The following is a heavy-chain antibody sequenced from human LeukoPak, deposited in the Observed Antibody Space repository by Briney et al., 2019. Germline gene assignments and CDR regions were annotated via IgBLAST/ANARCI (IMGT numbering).Heavy chain of an antibody. CDR3: AKEPRGAIYYYGMDV. J-gene: IGHJ6*02. CDR1: GFTFDDYA. Sequence: PLRLSCAASGFTFDDYAMHWLPPAPGKGLEWVSGLSWSSGSIGPAAPVKGRFTTSRDNAKNSLYLQMNSLRAEDTALYYCAKEPRGAIYYYGMDVWGQGTTVTVSS. D-gene: IGHD1-26*01. V-gene: IGHV3-9*01. CDR2: LSWSSGSI.